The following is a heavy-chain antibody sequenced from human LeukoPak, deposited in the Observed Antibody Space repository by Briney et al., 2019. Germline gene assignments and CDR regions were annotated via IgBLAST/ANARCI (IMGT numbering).Heavy chain of an antibody. V-gene: IGHV3-13*01. D-gene: IGHD6-13*01. CDR1: GFTFSSYD. CDR3: AKTGVAAQDYFDY. CDR2: IGTAGDT. Sequence: GGSLRLSCAASGFTFSSYDMHWVRQATGKGLEWVPAIGTAGDTYYPGSVKGRFTISRDNSKNTLYLQMNSLRAEDTAVHYCAKTGVAAQDYFDYWGQGTLVTVSS. J-gene: IGHJ4*02.